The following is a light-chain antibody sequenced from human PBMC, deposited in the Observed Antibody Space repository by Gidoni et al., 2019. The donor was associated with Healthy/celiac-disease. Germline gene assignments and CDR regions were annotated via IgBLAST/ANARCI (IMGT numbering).Light chain of an antibody. J-gene: IGKJ3*01. V-gene: IGKV1-39*01. CDR3: QQSYSTLT. CDR1: QSISSY. CDR2: AAS. Sequence: DIQMTQSPSSLSASVGDRVTIPCRASQSISSYLNWYQQKPGKAPKLLIYAASSLQSGVPSRCSGSVAVTDFTRTISSLQPEDLATYYCQQSYSTLTFGPGTKGESK.